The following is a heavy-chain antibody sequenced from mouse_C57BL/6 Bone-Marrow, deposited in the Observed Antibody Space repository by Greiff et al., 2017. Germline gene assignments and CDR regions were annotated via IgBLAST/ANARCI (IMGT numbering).Heavy chain of an antibody. D-gene: IGHD1-1*01. CDR2: IHPNSGST. Sequence: VQLQQSGAELVKPGASVKLSCKASGYTFTSYWMHWVKQRPGQGLEWIGMIHPNSGSTNYNEKFKSKATLTVDKSSSTAYMQLSSLTSEDSAVYYCARPLITTVVAHYAMDYWGQGTSVTVSS. CDR1: GYTFTSYW. V-gene: IGHV1-64*01. J-gene: IGHJ4*01. CDR3: ARPLITTVVAHYAMDY.